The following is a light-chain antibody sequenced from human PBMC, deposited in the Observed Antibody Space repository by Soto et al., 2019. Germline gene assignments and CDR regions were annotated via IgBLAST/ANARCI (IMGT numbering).Light chain of an antibody. V-gene: IGKV1-33*01. CDR2: HAS. CDR1: QNITNN. J-gene: IGKJ5*01. Sequence: DIHMTQSPSSLSAAIGDRVTITSQASQNITNNLSWYQQKPGKAPNLLIYHASKLAKGVTSRFSGSGSGTDFSFIITSLQREDLATYYCQQYYGLPPLTFGQGTRLEVK. CDR3: QQYYGLPPLT.